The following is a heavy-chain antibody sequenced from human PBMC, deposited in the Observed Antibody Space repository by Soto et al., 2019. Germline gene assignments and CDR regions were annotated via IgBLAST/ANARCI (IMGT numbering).Heavy chain of an antibody. CDR1: GYSFTSYW. Sequence: GESLKISCKGSGYSFTSYWIGWVRQMPGKGLEWMGIIYPGDSDTRYSPSFQGQVTISADKSISTAYLQWSSLKASDTAMYYCARGSATYVWGSYRYSWFDTWGQGTLVTVSS. V-gene: IGHV5-51*01. CDR2: IYPGDSDT. D-gene: IGHD3-16*02. J-gene: IGHJ5*02. CDR3: ARGSATYVWGSYRYSWFDT.